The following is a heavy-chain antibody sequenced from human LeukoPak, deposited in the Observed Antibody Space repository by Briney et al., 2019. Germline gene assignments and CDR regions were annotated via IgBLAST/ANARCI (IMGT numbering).Heavy chain of an antibody. CDR2: ISSSSSYI. D-gene: IGHD6-13*01. CDR3: ARTYSSSWYLLRYFDY. J-gene: IGHJ4*02. V-gene: IGHV3-21*01. CDR1: GFTFNRYA. Sequence: SGGSLRLSCAASGFTFNRYAMSWVRQAPGKGLEWVSSISSSSSYIYYADSVKGRFTISRDNAKNSLYLQMNSLRAEDTAVYYCARTYSSSWYLLRYFDYWGQGTLVTVSS.